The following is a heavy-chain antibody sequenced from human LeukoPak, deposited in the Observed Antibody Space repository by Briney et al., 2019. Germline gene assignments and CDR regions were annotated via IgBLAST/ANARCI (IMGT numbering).Heavy chain of an antibody. J-gene: IGHJ6*02. V-gene: IGHV3-30-3*01. Sequence: PGGSLRLSCAASGFPLSSYAMHWVRQAPGKGLEWVAGISYYGSNKYYADSVKGRFTISRDNSKNTLYLQMNSLRAEDTAVYYCARDRDCSSTSCYYYYYYGMDVWGQGTTVTVSS. CDR3: ARDRDCSSTSCYYYYYYGMDV. D-gene: IGHD2-2*01. CDR2: ISYYGSNK. CDR1: GFPLSSYA.